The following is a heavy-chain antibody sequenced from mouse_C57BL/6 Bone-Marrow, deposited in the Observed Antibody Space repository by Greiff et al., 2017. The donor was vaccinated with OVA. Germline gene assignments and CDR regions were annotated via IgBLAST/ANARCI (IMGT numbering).Heavy chain of an antibody. V-gene: IGHV3-6*01. CDR3: AREDHRGYFDY. J-gene: IGHJ2*01. D-gene: IGHD3-1*01. CDR2: ISYDGSN. Sequence: EVKLQESGPGLVKPSQSLSLTCSVTGYSITSGYYWNWIRQFPGNKLEWMGYISYDGSNNYNSSLKNRISITRDTSKNQFFLKLNSVTTEDTATYYCAREDHRGYFDYWGQGNTLTVSS. CDR1: GYSITSGYY.